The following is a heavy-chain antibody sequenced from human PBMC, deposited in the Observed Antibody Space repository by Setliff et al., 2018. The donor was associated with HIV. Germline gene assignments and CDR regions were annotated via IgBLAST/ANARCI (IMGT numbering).Heavy chain of an antibody. CDR1: GGSVTSYY. CDR3: ARGSWKDGAHGYFFDY. J-gene: IGHJ4*02. Sequence: SETLSLTCTVSGGSVTSYYWSWIRQSPEKGLEWIGYIYHTGITKYNPSLTSRLSTSIDTSKNQFSLSLTSVTAADTAIYYCARGSWKDGAHGYFFDYWGQGTLVTVSS. D-gene: IGHD1-1*01. CDR2: IYHTGIT. V-gene: IGHV4-59*02.